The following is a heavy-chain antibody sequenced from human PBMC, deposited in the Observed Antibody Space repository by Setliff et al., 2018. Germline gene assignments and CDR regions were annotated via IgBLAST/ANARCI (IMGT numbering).Heavy chain of an antibody. CDR1: GDSIINYY. CDR3: ARVTLTYYYDSSGFLRGNENSNWFDP. V-gene: IGHV4-4*08. D-gene: IGHD3-22*01. Sequence: PSETLSLTCTVSGDSIINYYWSWIRQPPGKGLEWIGNIYSSGSTNYNPSLKSRVTISVDTSKNQFSLKLSSVTAADTALYYCARVTLTYYYDSSGFLRGNENSNWFDPWGQGTLVTVSS. J-gene: IGHJ5*02. CDR2: IYSSGST.